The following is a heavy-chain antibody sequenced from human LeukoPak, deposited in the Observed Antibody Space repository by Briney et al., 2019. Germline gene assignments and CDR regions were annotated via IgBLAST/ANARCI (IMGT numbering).Heavy chain of an antibody. CDR2: INHSGST. Sequence: SETLSLTCAVYGGSFSGYYWSWIRQPPGKGLEWIGEINHSGSTNYNPSLKSRVTTSVDTSKNQFSLKLSSVTAADTAVYYCASSLKRGIAARPGGYWGQGTLVTVSS. V-gene: IGHV4-34*01. CDR3: ASSLKRGIAARPGGY. CDR1: GGSFSGYY. D-gene: IGHD6-6*01. J-gene: IGHJ4*02.